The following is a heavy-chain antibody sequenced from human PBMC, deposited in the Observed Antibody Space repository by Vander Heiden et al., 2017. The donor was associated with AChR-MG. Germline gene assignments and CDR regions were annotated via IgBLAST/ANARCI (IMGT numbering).Heavy chain of an antibody. D-gene: IGHD1-26*01. CDR2: INSDGSTT. CDR1: GFTFSHYW. J-gene: IGHJ4*02. V-gene: IGHV3-74*01. Sequence: EVQLVESGGGLVQPGGSLRLSCAASGFTFSHYWMHWVRQPPGKGLVWVSRINSDGSTTTYADSVKGRFTISRDNAKNTLFLQMNSLRAEDTAVYYCARGYSGSYRIDYWGQGTLVTVSS. CDR3: ARGYSGSYRIDY.